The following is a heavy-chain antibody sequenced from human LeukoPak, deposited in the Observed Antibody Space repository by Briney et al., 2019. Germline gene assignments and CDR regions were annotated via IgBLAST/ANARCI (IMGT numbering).Heavy chain of an antibody. CDR3: AGDMIGDAFDI. CDR1: GGSISSGSYY. D-gene: IGHD3-22*01. Sequence: KPSQTLSLTCTVSGGSISSGSYYWSWIRQPAGKGLEWIGYIYYSGSTNYNPSLKSRVTISVDTSKNQFSLKLSSVTAADTAVYYCAGDMIGDAFDIWGQGTMVTVSS. CDR2: IYYSGST. J-gene: IGHJ3*02. V-gene: IGHV4-61*09.